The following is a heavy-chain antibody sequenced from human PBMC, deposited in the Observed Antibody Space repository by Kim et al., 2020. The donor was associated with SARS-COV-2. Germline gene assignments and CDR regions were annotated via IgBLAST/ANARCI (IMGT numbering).Heavy chain of an antibody. V-gene: IGHV5-51*01. Sequence: SPSFQGQVTISADKSISTAYLQWSSLKASDTAMYYCARQYKVVAATSTDYWGQGTLVTVSS. CDR3: ARQYKVVAATSTDY. D-gene: IGHD2-15*01. J-gene: IGHJ4*02.